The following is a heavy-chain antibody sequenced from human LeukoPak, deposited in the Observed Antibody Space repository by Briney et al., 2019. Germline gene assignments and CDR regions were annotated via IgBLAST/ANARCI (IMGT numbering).Heavy chain of an antibody. Sequence: PGGSLRLSCAASGFTFSTHVMNWVRQAPGKGLEWISYITGNSATIYYADSVRGRFTISRDNAKNSVYLEMNSLREEDTAVYYCARRAIWGKGSTVIVSS. CDR3: ARRAI. J-gene: IGHJ6*04. V-gene: IGHV3-48*02. CDR2: ITGNSATI. CDR1: GFTFSTHV.